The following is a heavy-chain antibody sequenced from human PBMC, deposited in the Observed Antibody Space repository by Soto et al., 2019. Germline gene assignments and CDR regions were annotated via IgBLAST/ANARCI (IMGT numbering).Heavy chain of an antibody. J-gene: IGHJ6*02. V-gene: IGHV3-23*01. Sequence: EVPLLESGGGLLRPGGSLRLPCAASGFTFSTYAVNWVLQAQGKGPGWVSAILGCGGSIHYADSVKGRFTISRDNSKNTLYLQMNSLRDEDTAVYHCVKGYWKGDVWGQGTTVTVSS. D-gene: IGHD1-1*01. CDR2: ILGCGGSI. CDR3: VKGYWKGDV. CDR1: GFTFSTYA.